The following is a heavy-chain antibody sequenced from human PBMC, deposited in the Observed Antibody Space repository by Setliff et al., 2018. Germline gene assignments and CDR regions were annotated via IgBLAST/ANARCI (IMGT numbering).Heavy chain of an antibody. Sequence: ASVKVSCKASGYTFTGPYMHWVRQAPGQGLEWMGWINPDTGYSKYAQKFQGGVTLTRDTSLTTAYMELRSLTSDYTAVYYCATQTAAYYFDYWGQGALVTVSS. D-gene: IGHD6-13*01. CDR2: INPDTGYS. J-gene: IGHJ4*02. V-gene: IGHV1-2*02. CDR1: GYTFTGPY. CDR3: ATQTAAYYFDY.